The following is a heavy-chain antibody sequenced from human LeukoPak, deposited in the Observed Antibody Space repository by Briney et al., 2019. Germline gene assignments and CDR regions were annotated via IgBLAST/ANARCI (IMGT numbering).Heavy chain of an antibody. CDR1: GGTFSSYA. D-gene: IGHD3-16*01. J-gene: IGHJ4*02. CDR2: MNPNSGNT. Sequence: ASVKVSCKASGGTFSSYAISWVRQATGQGLEWMGWMNPNSGNTGYAQKFQGRVTMTRNTSISTAYMELSSLRSEDTAVYYCARGPFGPDDYWGQGTLVTVSS. CDR3: ARGPFGPDDY. V-gene: IGHV1-8*02.